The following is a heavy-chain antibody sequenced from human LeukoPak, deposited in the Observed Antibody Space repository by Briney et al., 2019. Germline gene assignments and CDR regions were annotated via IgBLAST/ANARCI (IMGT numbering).Heavy chain of an antibody. V-gene: IGHV3-13*01. CDR1: GSTFSSYD. D-gene: IGHD3-16*01. CDR2: IGTAGDT. J-gene: IGHJ4*02. CDR3: ARESDYGDYFDY. Sequence: PGGSLRLSCAASGSTFSSYDMHWVRQATGKGLEWVSAIGTAGDTYYPGSVKGRFTISRENAKNSLYLQMNSLRAGDTAVYYCARESDYGDYFDYWGQGTLVTVSS.